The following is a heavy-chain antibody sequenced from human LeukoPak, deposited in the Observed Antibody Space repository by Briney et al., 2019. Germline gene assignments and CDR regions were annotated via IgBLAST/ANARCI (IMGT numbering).Heavy chain of an antibody. V-gene: IGHV4-34*01. Sequence: SETLSLTCAVYGGSFSGYYWSWIRQPPGKGLEWIGEINHSGSTNYNPSLKSRVTISVDMSKNQFSLKLSSVTAGDTAVYYCARGPPAKPGTGYYYGMDVWGQGTTVTVSS. D-gene: IGHD4/OR15-4a*01. CDR3: ARGPPAKPGTGYYYGMDV. CDR1: GGSFSGYY. J-gene: IGHJ6*02. CDR2: INHSGST.